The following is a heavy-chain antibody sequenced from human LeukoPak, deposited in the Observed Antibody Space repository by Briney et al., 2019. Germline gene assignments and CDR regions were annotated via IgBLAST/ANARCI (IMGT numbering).Heavy chain of an antibody. D-gene: IGHD1-7*01. CDR1: GFTFSNFW. CDR3: ATGKPLGTTASDAFDI. V-gene: IGHV3-7*05. Sequence: GGSLRLSRAGSGFTFSNFWMSWVRQAPGKGLEWVANIKEDGSDKYYVDSVKGRFTISRDNAKNSLYLQMNSLRAEDTAVYYCATGKPLGTTASDAFDIWGQGTMVTVSS. J-gene: IGHJ3*02. CDR2: IKEDGSDK.